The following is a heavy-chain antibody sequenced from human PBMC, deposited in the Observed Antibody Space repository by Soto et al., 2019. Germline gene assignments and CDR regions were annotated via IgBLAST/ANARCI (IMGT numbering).Heavy chain of an antibody. V-gene: IGHV2-5*02. CDR1: GFSLTTSGVG. Sequence: QITLNESGPAVVRPTETLTLTCRFSGFSLTTSGVGVGWIRQSPGKAPEWLALIYWDDDKRYSASLKSRLTTTKDNSTNQVVMTVSDLDPTDTATYYCAHRVLRTVFGLVTTTAIYFDFWGQGTPVAVSS. J-gene: IGHJ4*02. CDR3: AHRVLRTVFGLVTTTAIYFDF. CDR2: IYWDDDK. D-gene: IGHD3-3*01.